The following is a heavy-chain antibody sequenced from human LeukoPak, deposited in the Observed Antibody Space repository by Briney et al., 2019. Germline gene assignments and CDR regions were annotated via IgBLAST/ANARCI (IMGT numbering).Heavy chain of an antibody. CDR1: GGSFRGYY. Sequence: SETLSLTCAVYGGSFRGYYWSWIRQPPGKGLEWIGEINHSGSTNYNPSLKSRVTISVDTSKNQFSLKLSSVTAADTAVYYCASSPFSGIRRKPIHWYFDRWGRGTLVTVSS. V-gene: IGHV4-34*01. CDR3: ASSPFSGIRRKPIHWYFDR. D-gene: IGHD3-10*01. CDR2: INHSGST. J-gene: IGHJ2*01.